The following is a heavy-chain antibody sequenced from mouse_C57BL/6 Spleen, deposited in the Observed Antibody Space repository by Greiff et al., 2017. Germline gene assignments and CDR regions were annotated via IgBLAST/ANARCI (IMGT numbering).Heavy chain of an antibody. CDR2: ISYDGSN. CDR3: ARDRNYHGSSSPFAY. CDR1: GYSITSGYY. J-gene: IGHJ3*01. D-gene: IGHD1-1*01. Sequence: EVQLVESGPGLVKPSQSLSLTCSVTGYSITSGYYWNWIRQIPGNKLEWMGYISYDGSNNYNPSLKNRISITRDTSKNQFFLKLNSVTTEDTATYYCARDRNYHGSSSPFAYWGQGTLVTVSA. V-gene: IGHV3-6*01.